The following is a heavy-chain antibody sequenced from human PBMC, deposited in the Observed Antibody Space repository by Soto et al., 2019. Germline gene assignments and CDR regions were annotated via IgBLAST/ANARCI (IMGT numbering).Heavy chain of an antibody. CDR3: ATSLAARRKPYNWLDA. D-gene: IGHD6-6*01. Sequence: QVQLQQSGAEVKRPGSSVKVSCKASGGTLNSQSITWVRQAPGQGLEWMGGIIPMFGTPTDAQKFRGRVTISADTSTSTVYMELRSLSSQDTAVYYCATSLAARRKPYNWLDAWGQGTLVTVSS. CDR1: GGTLNSQS. J-gene: IGHJ5*02. CDR2: IIPMFGTP. V-gene: IGHV1-69*06.